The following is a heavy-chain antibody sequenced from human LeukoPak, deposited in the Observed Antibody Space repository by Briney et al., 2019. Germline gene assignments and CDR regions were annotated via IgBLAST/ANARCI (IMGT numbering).Heavy chain of an antibody. D-gene: IGHD6-19*01. CDR1: GFTFSSYE. V-gene: IGHV3-48*03. CDR3: ARSKARYIAVAVNFDY. Sequence: GGSLRLSCAASGFTFSSYEMNWVRQAPGKGLEWVSYISSSGSTIYYADSVKGRFTISRGNAKNSLYLQMNSLRAEDTAVYYCARSKARYIAVAVNFDYWGQGTLVTVSS. CDR2: ISSSGSTI. J-gene: IGHJ4*02.